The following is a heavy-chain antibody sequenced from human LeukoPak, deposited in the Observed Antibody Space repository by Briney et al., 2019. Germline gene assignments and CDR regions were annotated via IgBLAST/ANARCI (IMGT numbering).Heavy chain of an antibody. CDR3: AELGVTMIGGV. V-gene: IGHV3-48*01. CDR2: ISSSSSTI. CDR1: GFTFSSYS. J-gene: IGHJ6*04. D-gene: IGHD3-10*02. Sequence: GGSLRLSCAASGFTFSSYSMNWVRQAPGKGLEWVSYISSSSSTIYYADSVKGRFTISRDNAKNSLYLQMNSLRAEDTAVYYCAELGVTMIGGVWGKGTTVTISS.